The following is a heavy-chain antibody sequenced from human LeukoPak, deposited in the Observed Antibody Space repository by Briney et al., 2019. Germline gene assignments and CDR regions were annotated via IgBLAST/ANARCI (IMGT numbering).Heavy chain of an antibody. J-gene: IGHJ4*02. CDR3: ARRPDYGGKPFDY. CDR1: GGSISSSTYY. Sequence: SETLSLTCTVSGGSISSSTYYWGWIRQPPGKGLEWIGSIYYTGSTYYNPSLKSRVTISVDTSKNQFSLKLSSVTAADTAVYYCARRPDYGGKPFDYWGQGTLVTVSS. CDR2: IYYTGST. D-gene: IGHD4-23*01. V-gene: IGHV4-39*07.